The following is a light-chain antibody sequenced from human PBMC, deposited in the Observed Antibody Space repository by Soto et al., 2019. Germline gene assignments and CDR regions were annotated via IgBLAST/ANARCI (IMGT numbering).Light chain of an antibody. J-gene: IGKJ1*01. CDR1: PSLLSSNGYNY. Sequence: DIVMTQSPLSLPVTPGEQASISCRSTPSLLSSNGYNYVDWYLQKPGQSPQLLIYLGSNRAYGVPDRFSGSGSGTDFTLRITRVEAEDVGVYHCIQALQAPPTFGQGTKVEIK. V-gene: IGKV2-28*01. CDR2: LGS. CDR3: IQALQAPPT.